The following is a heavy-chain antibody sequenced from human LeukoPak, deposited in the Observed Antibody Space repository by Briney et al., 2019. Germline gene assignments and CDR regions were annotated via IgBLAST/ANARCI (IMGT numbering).Heavy chain of an antibody. D-gene: IGHD3-3*01. V-gene: IGHV4-59*01. CDR2: IYYPGRT. J-gene: IGHJ4*02. CDR1: GGSINSYY. CDR3: ARDRGDYYFDY. Sequence: SETLSLPCTVSGGSINSYYWSWIRQPPGKGLEWIGYIYYPGRTNYNPSLKSRLTISVDTPKNQFSLKLTSVTAADTAVYYCARDRGDYYFDYWGQGTLVTVSS.